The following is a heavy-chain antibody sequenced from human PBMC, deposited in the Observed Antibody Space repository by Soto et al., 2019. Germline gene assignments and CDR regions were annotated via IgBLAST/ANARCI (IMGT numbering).Heavy chain of an antibody. Sequence: QVQLVQSGAEVKKPGASVKVSCKASGYTFITYGINWVRQAPGQGLEWMAWISAYNGNTYYAQNFQGRVTITTDTSTSTAYMELRSLRSDDTAIYYCARVTYKDFWGQGTLVTVSS. D-gene: IGHD1-1*01. CDR3: ARVTYKDF. CDR2: ISAYNGNT. V-gene: IGHV1-18*01. J-gene: IGHJ4*02. CDR1: GYTFITYG.